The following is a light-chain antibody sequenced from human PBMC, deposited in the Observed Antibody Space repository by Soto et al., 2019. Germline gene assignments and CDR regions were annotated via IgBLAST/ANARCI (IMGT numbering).Light chain of an antibody. CDR1: QSVSSD. V-gene: IGKV3-15*01. CDR2: GAS. CDR3: HKSNNWPHT. Sequence: EVVMTQYPATLSVYPGEIATLSCRASQSVSSDLAWYLQKPGQAPSLLVYGASTRATGMPARFSGSWSGTEFTLTIRSLPSEDFAVYYCHKSNNWPHTFGQGTKLEIK. J-gene: IGKJ2*01.